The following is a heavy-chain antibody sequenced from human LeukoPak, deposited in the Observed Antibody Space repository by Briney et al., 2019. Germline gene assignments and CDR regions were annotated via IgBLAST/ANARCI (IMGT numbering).Heavy chain of an antibody. CDR1: XFTVSTNC. Sequence: PGGSLRLSCAASXFTVSTNCMTWVRQAPGKGLEWVSTIYSGGTTYYADSVMGRFTISRHNSRNTLYLQMNSLRAEDTAVYYCARVDTVMAYYFDLWGQGTLVTVSS. J-gene: IGHJ4*02. CDR2: IYSGGTT. V-gene: IGHV3-53*04. CDR3: ARVDTVMAYYFDL. D-gene: IGHD5-18*01.